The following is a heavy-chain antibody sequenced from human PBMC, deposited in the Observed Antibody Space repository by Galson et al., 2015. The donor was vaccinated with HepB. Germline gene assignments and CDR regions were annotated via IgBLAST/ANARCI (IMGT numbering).Heavy chain of an antibody. CDR2: ISSNGGST. J-gene: IGHJ3*02. Sequence: SLRLSCAASGFTFSSYAMHWVRQAPGKGLEYVSAISSNGGSTYYANSVKGRFTISRDNSKNTLYLQMGSLRAEDMAVYYCARAGRAGWWLVLLDAFDIWGQGTMVTVSS. V-gene: IGHV3-64*01. CDR3: ARAGRAGWWLVLLDAFDI. CDR1: GFTFSSYA. D-gene: IGHD6-19*01.